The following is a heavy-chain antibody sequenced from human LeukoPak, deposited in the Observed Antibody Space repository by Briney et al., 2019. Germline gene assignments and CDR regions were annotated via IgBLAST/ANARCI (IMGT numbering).Heavy chain of an antibody. CDR2: INGRGGHT. J-gene: IGHJ4*02. CDR1: GFTFTSYA. CDR3: AKASSGWSPNFCDY. V-gene: IGHV3-23*01. D-gene: IGHD6-19*01. Sequence: GGALRLSSAASGFTFTSYAMSRVPPAPGEGREWGCAINGRGGHTYYADSVKGGFTLYRHNSKNALYLQMNSLRAEDTAVYYCAKASSGWSPNFCDYWGQGTVVSVSS.